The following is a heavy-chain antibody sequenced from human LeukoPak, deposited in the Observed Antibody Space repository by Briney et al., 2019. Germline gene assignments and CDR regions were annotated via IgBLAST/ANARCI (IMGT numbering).Heavy chain of an antibody. D-gene: IGHD4-17*01. CDR2: IWYDGSNK. CDR1: GFTFSSYG. Sequence: PGGSLRLSCAASGFTFSSYGMHWVRQAPGKGLEWVAVIWYDGSNKYYADSVKGRFTISRDNSKNTLYLQMNSLRAEDTAVYYCAARGDMTTVTTWAFDIWGQGTMVTVSS. V-gene: IGHV3-33*01. CDR3: AARGDMTTVTTWAFDI. J-gene: IGHJ3*02.